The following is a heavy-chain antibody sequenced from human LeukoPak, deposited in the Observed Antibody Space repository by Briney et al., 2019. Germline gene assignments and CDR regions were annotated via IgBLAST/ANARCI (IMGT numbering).Heavy chain of an antibody. J-gene: IGHJ4*02. Sequence: PGGSLRLSCAASGFTFSNYWMSWVRQAPGKGLEWVAHINQDGSEKYYVDSVKGGVTISRDNSKNTLYLQMNSLTAEDTAVYYCARDQGYIDYWGQGTLVTVSS. CDR3: ARDQGYIDY. V-gene: IGHV3-7*01. CDR1: GFTFSNYW. CDR2: INQDGSEK.